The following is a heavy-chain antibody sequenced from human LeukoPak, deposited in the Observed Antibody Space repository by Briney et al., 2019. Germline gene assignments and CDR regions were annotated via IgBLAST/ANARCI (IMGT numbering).Heavy chain of an antibody. CDR1: GFPFSSHS. J-gene: IGHJ4*02. V-gene: IGHV3-66*01. CDR2: LYASGIT. CDR3: AAKGNGYTGIYVFAH. D-gene: IGHD1-26*01. Sequence: GGSPRLSCAASGFPFSSHSMSWVRQAPGKGLEWVSVLYASGITKYADSVKGRFTISRDTSDNTLNLQMNGLGAEDSAVYYCAAKGNGYTGIYVFAHWGQGTLVTVSA.